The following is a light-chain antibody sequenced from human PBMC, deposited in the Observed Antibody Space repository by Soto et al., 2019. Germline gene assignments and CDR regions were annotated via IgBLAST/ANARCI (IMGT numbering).Light chain of an antibody. Sequence: QSALTQPPSVSAAPGQRVTISCTGSSSNIGAGYDVHWYQQLPGTAPKLLIYGNSNRPSGVPDRFSGSKSGTSASLAITGLQAEDEADYYCQSYDRSLSDHVFGTGTKVTVL. CDR2: GNS. J-gene: IGLJ1*01. V-gene: IGLV1-40*01. CDR1: SSNIGAGYD. CDR3: QSYDRSLSDHV.